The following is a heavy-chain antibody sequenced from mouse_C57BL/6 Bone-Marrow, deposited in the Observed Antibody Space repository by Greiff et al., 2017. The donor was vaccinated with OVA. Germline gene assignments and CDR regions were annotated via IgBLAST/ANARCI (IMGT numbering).Heavy chain of an antibody. CDR3: ARPGAMDY. Sequence: EVQLQESGGGLVQPGGSLKLSCAASGFTFSDYYMYWVRQTPEKRLEWVAYISNGGGSTYYPDTVKGRFTISRDNAKNTLYLQMSRLKSEDTAMYYCARPGAMDYWGQGTSVTVSS. CDR2: ISNGGGST. V-gene: IGHV5-12*01. CDR1: GFTFSDYY. J-gene: IGHJ4*01.